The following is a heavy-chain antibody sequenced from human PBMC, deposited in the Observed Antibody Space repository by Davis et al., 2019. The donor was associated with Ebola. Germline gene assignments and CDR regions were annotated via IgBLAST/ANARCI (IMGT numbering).Heavy chain of an antibody. V-gene: IGHV3-53*01. Sequence: GESLKISCAASGFTVSSNYMSWVRQAPGKGLEWVSVIYSGGSTYYADSVKGRFTISRDNSKNTLYLQMNSLRAEDTAVYYCAREAYDSSGYTNYWGQGTLVTVSS. J-gene: IGHJ4*02. D-gene: IGHD3-22*01. CDR2: IYSGGST. CDR3: AREAYDSSGYTNY. CDR1: GFTVSSNY.